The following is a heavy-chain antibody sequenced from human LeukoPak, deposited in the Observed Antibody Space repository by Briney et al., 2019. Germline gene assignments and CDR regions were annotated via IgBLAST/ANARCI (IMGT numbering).Heavy chain of an antibody. V-gene: IGHV3-21*01. J-gene: IGHJ5*02. Sequence: GGSLRLSCAASGFTFSNYGMNWVRQAPGKGLEWVSSISSSSSYIYYADSVKGRFTISRDNAKNSLYLQMNSLRAEDTAVYYCARELRYSSGWTWFDPWGQGTLVTVSS. CDR1: GFTFSNYG. CDR2: ISSSSSYI. CDR3: ARELRYSSGWTWFDP. D-gene: IGHD6-19*01.